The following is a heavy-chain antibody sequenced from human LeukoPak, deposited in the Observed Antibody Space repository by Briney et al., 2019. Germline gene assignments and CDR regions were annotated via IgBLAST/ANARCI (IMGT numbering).Heavy chain of an antibody. CDR2: IYFIGIT. J-gene: IGHJ6*03. V-gene: IGHV4-39*07. CDR3: ARVKKGDYMDV. Sequence: SETLSLTCTVSGGSISSSSYYWGWIRQPPGKGLEWIGSIYFIGITYYNPSLKSRITISVDTSKNQLSLKPNSVIAADTAVYYCARVKKGDYMDVWGKGTTVTVSS. D-gene: IGHD3-16*01. CDR1: GGSISSSSYY.